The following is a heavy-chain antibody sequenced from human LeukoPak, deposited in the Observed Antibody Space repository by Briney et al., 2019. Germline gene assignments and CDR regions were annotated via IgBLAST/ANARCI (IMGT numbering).Heavy chain of an antibody. CDR3: AREGVTKYYFDY. CDR2: IYYSGST. V-gene: IGHV4-59*01. J-gene: IGHJ4*02. Sequence: SETLSLTCTVSGGSISSYYWSWIRQPPGKGLEWIGYIYYSGSTDYNPSLKSRVTISVDMSKNQFSLKLSSVTAADTAVYYCAREGVTKYYFDYWGQGTLVTVSS. CDR1: GGSISSYY. D-gene: IGHD4-11*01.